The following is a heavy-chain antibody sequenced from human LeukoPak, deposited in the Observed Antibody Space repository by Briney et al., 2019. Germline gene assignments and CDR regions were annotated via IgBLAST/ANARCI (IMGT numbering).Heavy chain of an antibody. J-gene: IGHJ3*02. CDR2: IDDSGSI. CDR3: ARVDPRYSGSHGSFDI. CDR1: GESFSGYY. Sequence: PSETLSLTCAVYGESFSGYYWTWIRQPPGKGLEWVGEIDDSGSINYNPSLKSRVTILADTSKNQFSVKLSSVAAADTAVYYCARVDPRYSGSHGSFDIWGQGTMVTVSS. D-gene: IGHD1-26*01. V-gene: IGHV4-34*01.